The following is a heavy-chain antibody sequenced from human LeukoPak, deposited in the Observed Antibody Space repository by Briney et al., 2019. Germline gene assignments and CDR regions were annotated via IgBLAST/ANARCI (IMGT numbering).Heavy chain of an antibody. J-gene: IGHJ3*02. CDR2: IYYSGST. V-gene: IGHV4-59*01. D-gene: IGHD3-16*01. Sequence: SETLSLTCTVSGGSISSYYWSWIRQPPGKGLEWIGYIYYSGSTNYNPSLKSRVTISVDTSKNQFSLKLSSVTAADTAVYYCARSPGGGAFDIWGQGTMVTVSS. CDR1: GGSISSYY. CDR3: ARSPGGGAFDI.